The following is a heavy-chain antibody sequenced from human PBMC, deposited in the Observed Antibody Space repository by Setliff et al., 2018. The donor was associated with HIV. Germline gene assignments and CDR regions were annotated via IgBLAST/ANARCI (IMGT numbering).Heavy chain of an antibody. V-gene: IGHV4-38-2*01. CDR2: MFRTGTS. J-gene: IGHJ4*02. D-gene: IGHD1-1*01. Sequence: KPSETLSLTCAVSGYSIRSGYYWGWIRQSLGKGLEWIGTMFRTGTSYYNPSLTSRVTISQDTSKNQFSLELTSVTAADTAVYYCATVDGTRYLDYWGQGKLVTVPQ. CDR3: ATVDGTRYLDY. CDR1: GYSIRSGYY.